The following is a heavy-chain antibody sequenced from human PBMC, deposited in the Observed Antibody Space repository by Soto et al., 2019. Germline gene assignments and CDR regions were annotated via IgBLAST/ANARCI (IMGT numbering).Heavy chain of an antibody. J-gene: IGHJ5*02. CDR2: IYHSGST. CDR3: ARVPGP. Sequence: SETLCLTCAVSGGSIGSGGYSWSWIRQPPGKGLEWIGYIYHSGSTYYNPSLKSRVTISVDRSKNQFSLKLSSVTAADTAVYYCARVPGPWGQGTLVTVPQ. V-gene: IGHV4-30-2*01. CDR1: GGSIGSGGYS.